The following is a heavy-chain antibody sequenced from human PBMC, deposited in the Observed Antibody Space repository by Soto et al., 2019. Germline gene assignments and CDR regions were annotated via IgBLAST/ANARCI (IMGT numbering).Heavy chain of an antibody. CDR3: ATGDITMIVVVSGAFDI. Sequence: SVKVSCKASGGTFSSYAISWVRQAPGQGLEWMGGIIPIFGTAIYAQKFQGRVTMTEDTSTDTAYMELSSLRSEDTAVYYCATGDITMIVVVSGAFDIWGQGTMVTVSS. V-gene: IGHV1-69*06. D-gene: IGHD3-22*01. CDR2: IIPIFGTA. J-gene: IGHJ3*02. CDR1: GGTFSSYA.